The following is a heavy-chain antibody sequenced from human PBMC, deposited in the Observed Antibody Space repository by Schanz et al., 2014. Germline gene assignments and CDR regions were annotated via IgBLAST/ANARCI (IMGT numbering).Heavy chain of an antibody. V-gene: IGHV3-23*04. Sequence: EVQLVESGGGLVQPGGSLRLSCTASGFTFSDYWMSWVRQAPGKGPEWVSSISSGGGSTYYADSVKGRFTISRDNSKNTLYLQMNSLRPEDTAVYYCARGGFGEVSYFDYWGQGTLVTVSS. CDR2: ISSGGGST. CDR1: GFTFSDYW. D-gene: IGHD3-10*01. CDR3: ARGGFGEVSYFDY. J-gene: IGHJ4*02.